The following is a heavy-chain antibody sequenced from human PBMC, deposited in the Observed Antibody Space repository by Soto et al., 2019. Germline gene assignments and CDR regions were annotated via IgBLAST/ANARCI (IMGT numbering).Heavy chain of an antibody. CDR2: ISTYNGNT. Sequence: QVQLVQSGAEVKKPGASVKVSCKASGYTFTNYGISWVRQAPGQGLEWMGWISTYNGNTNYAQNLQDRVTMTTDTSTSTAYMELRSRRSDDTAVFYCARVLARYYDFWGGYFEYWGQGRQVTVSS. V-gene: IGHV1-18*01. CDR1: GYTFTNYG. J-gene: IGHJ4*02. D-gene: IGHD3-3*01. CDR3: ARVLARYYDFWGGYFEY.